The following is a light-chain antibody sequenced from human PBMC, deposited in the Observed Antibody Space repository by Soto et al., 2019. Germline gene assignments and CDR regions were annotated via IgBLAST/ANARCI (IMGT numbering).Light chain of an antibody. CDR3: QLRSNWPPTWT. CDR1: QSISNY. CDR2: DAS. J-gene: IGKJ1*01. Sequence: EIVLTQSPATLSLSPGERATLSCRASQSISNYLAWYQHKPGQAPRLLLYDASSRATGIPARFSGSGSGTDFTLTISSLAPEDFAVYFCQLRSNWPPTWTFGQGTKVEVK. V-gene: IGKV3-11*01.